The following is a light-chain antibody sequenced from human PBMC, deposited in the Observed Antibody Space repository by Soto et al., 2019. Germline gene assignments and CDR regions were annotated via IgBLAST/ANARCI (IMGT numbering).Light chain of an antibody. V-gene: IGLV2-23*01. Sequence: QSVLTQPASVSESPGQSITISCTGSSSDVGSYTFVSWYQHHPDKAPKLMIYEATKRPSGVSHRFSGSKSGNTASLTISGLQAEDEGEYYCCSYAGSMTWVFGGGTKLTVL. CDR3: CSYAGSMTWV. J-gene: IGLJ3*02. CDR2: EAT. CDR1: SSDVGSYTF.